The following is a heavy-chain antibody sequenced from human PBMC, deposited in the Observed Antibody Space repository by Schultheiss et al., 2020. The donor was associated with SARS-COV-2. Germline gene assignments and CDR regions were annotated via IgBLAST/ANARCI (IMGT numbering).Heavy chain of an antibody. Sequence: GGSLRLSCAASGFTFSTFGMNWVRQAPGKGLEWVAVISYDGSNKYYADSVKGRFTISRDNSKNTLYLQMNSLRAEDTAVYYCAREGLVISGDYYYYYYMDVWGKGTTVTVSS. CDR3: AREGLVISGDYYYYYYMDV. CDR2: ISYDGSNK. V-gene: IGHV3-30*03. J-gene: IGHJ6*03. D-gene: IGHD3/OR15-3a*01. CDR1: GFTFSTFG.